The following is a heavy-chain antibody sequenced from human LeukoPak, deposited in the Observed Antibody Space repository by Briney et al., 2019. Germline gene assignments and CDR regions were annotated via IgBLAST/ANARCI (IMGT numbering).Heavy chain of an antibody. CDR3: AKDLGTRGYSHSDAFDI. V-gene: IGHV3-43D*03. CDR2: ISWDGGST. Sequence: GVSLRLSCAASGFTFDDYAMLCVRQAPGKGVECVSLISWDGGSTYYADSVKGRFTISRDNSKNSLYLQMNSLRAEDMGLYYCAKDLGTRGYSHSDAFDIWGQGTMVTVSS. J-gene: IGHJ3*02. D-gene: IGHD5-18*01. CDR1: GFTFDDYA.